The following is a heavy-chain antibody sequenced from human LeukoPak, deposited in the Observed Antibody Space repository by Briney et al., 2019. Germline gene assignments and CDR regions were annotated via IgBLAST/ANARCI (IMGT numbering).Heavy chain of an antibody. CDR2: IHWNGGRT. CDR1: GFTFDNYG. Sequence: PGGSLRLSCAASGFTFDNYGINWVRQAPGKGLEWVSRIHWNGGRTGYADSVKGRFTISRDNAKNSLYLQMNSLRAEDTALYYCAKDQGGAFDIWGQGTMVTVSS. CDR3: AKDQGGAFDI. J-gene: IGHJ3*02. D-gene: IGHD3-16*01. V-gene: IGHV3-20*04.